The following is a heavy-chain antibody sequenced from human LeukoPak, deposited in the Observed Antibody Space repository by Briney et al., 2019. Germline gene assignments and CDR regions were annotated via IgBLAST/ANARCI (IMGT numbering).Heavy chain of an antibody. CDR3: ARARSSGWPDY. CDR2: IYYSGST. V-gene: IGHV4-59*01. Sequence: KTSETLSLTCTVSGGSISSYYWSWIRQPPGKGLEWIGYIYYSGSTNYNPSLKSRVTISVDTSKNQFSLKLSSVTAADMAVYYCARARSSGWPDYWGQGTLVTVSS. D-gene: IGHD6-19*01. CDR1: GGSISSYY. J-gene: IGHJ4*02.